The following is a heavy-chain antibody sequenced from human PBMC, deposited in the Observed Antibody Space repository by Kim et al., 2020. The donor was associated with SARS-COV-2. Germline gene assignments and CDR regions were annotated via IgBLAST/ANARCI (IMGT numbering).Heavy chain of an antibody. D-gene: IGHD2-21*01. J-gene: IGHJ4*02. CDR3: HRRADLSRIGDDNVALNY. CDR2: IHPKTGVT. Sequence: ASVKVSCKASGYTFTDYYVYWVRQAPGQGLEWMGRIHPKTGVTAYARKLQGRVSMTWDTSITTAYMEVTRLTSDDTAVYYCHRRADLSRIGDDNVALNYWGQGTLVTVSS. V-gene: IGHV1-2*06. CDR1: GYTFTDYY.